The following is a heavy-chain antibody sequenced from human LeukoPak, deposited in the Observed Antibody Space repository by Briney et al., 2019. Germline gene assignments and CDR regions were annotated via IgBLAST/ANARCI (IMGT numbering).Heavy chain of an antibody. Sequence: GGSLRLSCAASGFTFSSYAMSWVRQAPGKGLEWVSAISGSGGSTYYADSVKGRFTISRHNSKNTLYLQMNSLRAEDTAVYYCATMVRGVIPNRDYWGQGTLVTVSS. J-gene: IGHJ4*02. CDR3: ATMVRGVIPNRDY. CDR1: GFTFSSYA. D-gene: IGHD3-10*01. CDR2: ISGSGGST. V-gene: IGHV3-23*01.